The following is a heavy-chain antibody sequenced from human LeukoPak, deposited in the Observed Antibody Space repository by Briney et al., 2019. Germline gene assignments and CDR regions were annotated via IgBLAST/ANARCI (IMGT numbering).Heavy chain of an antibody. D-gene: IGHD2/OR15-2a*01. CDR1: GYSISSGYY. J-gene: IGHJ4*02. CDR2: IYHGGST. Sequence: PSETLSLTCTVSGYSISSGYYWGWVRQSPGKGLEWIGSIYHGGSTYYNPSLRSRVIVSVDTSKNHFSLKMSSVTAADTAVYYCARRVPSRLYHDYWGQGTLVTVSS. V-gene: IGHV4-38-2*02. CDR3: ARRVPSRLYHDY.